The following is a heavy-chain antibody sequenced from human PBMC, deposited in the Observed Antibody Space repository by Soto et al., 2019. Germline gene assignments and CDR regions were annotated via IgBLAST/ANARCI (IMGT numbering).Heavy chain of an antibody. J-gene: IGHJ4*02. Sequence: PGGSLRLSCVASGFTFSSYAMSWVRQAPGKGLEWVSGISGSGDSTYYADSVKGRFTISRDNSKNTLHVQMNSLRAEDTAVYYCAKGADLTITLAGVLFDHWGQGSQVTVSS. D-gene: IGHD1-20*01. CDR3: AKGADLTITLAGVLFDH. V-gene: IGHV3-23*01. CDR1: GFTFSSYA. CDR2: ISGSGDST.